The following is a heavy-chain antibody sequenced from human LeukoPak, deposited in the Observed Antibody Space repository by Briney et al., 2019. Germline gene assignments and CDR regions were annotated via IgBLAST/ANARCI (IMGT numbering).Heavy chain of an antibody. CDR3: TRLAVAYFDS. Sequence: GGSLRLSCAASGFIVSSNYMGWVRQAPGKGLEWVSVIYSSGSTYYPDSVKGRFTISRDEPKNTLYLQMNSLRAEDTAVYYCTRLAVAYFDSWGQGTLVTVSS. V-gene: IGHV3-66*04. CDR1: GFIVSSNY. CDR2: IYSSGST. D-gene: IGHD6-19*01. J-gene: IGHJ4*02.